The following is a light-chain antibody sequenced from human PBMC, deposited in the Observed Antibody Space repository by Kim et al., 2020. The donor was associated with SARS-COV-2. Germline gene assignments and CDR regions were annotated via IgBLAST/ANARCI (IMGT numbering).Light chain of an antibody. J-gene: IGKJ1*01. Sequence: DIQMTQSPSSLSASVGDRVTITCRASQSISNYLNWYQQKPGKTPKLLIYAASTLQSGAPSRFSGSGSDTDFTLTVSSLQPEDFATYYCQQTYSAPRTFGQGTKVDIK. CDR2: AAS. CDR3: QQTYSAPRT. CDR1: QSISNY. V-gene: IGKV1-39*01.